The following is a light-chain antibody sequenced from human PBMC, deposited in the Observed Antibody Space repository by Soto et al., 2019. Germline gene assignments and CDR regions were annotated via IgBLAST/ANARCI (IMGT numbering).Light chain of an antibody. J-gene: IGKJ1*01. Sequence: GDRVTITCRASESISSWLAWYQQKPGKAPKLLIYDASSLESGVPSRFSGCGSGTEFTLTISSLQPEDFATYYCQQYNSYPRTFGRGTKLEI. CDR2: DAS. CDR3: QQYNSYPRT. V-gene: IGKV1-5*01. CDR1: ESISSW.